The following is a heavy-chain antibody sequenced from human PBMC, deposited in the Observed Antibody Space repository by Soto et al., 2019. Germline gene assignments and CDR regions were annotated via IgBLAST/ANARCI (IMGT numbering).Heavy chain of an antibody. CDR3: ATDVNYYDSSGYCFDY. J-gene: IGHJ4*02. D-gene: IGHD3-22*01. CDR2: FDPEDGET. CDR1: GYTLTELS. V-gene: IGHV1-24*01. Sequence: VASVKVSCKVSGYTLTELSMHWVRQAPGKGLEWMGGFDPEDGETIYAQKFQGRVTMTEDTSTDTAYMELSSLRSEDTAVYYCATDVNYYDSSGYCFDYWGQGTLVTVSS.